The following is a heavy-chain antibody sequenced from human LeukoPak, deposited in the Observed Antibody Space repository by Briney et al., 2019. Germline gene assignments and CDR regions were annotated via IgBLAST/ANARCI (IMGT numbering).Heavy chain of an antibody. CDR1: GGSISSSSYY. V-gene: IGHV4-39*07. D-gene: IGHD1-26*01. Sequence: KPSETLSLICTVSGGSISSSSYYWGWIRQPPGKGLEWIGSIYYSGSTYYNPSLKSRVTISVDTSKNQFSLKLSSVTAADTAVYYCAADVGAPSVQKFDYWGQGTLVTVSS. CDR3: AADVGAPSVQKFDY. J-gene: IGHJ4*02. CDR2: IYYSGST.